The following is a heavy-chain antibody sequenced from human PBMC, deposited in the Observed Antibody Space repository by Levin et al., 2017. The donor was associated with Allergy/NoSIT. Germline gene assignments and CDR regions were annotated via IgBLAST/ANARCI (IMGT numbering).Heavy chain of an antibody. CDR2: ISWNSGSI. CDR1: GFTFDDYA. Sequence: SLKISCAASGFTFDDYAMHWVRQAPGKGLEWVSGISWNSGSIGYADSVKGRFTISRDNAKNSLYLQMNSLRAEDTALYYCAKARCSGGSCSLNFDYWGQGTLVTVSS. V-gene: IGHV3-9*01. CDR3: AKARCSGGSCSLNFDY. J-gene: IGHJ4*02. D-gene: IGHD2-15*01.